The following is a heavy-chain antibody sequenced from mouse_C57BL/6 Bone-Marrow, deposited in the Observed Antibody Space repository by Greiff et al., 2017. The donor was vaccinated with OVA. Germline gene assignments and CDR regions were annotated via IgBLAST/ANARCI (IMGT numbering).Heavy chain of an antibody. CDR2: IDPSDSYT. CDR3: ARSGKWLLGFAY. V-gene: IGHV1-59*01. D-gene: IGHD2-3*01. Sequence: QVQLQQPGAELVRPGTSVKLSCKASGYTFTSYWMHWVKQRPGQGLEWIGVIDPSDSYTNYNQKFKGKATLTVDTSSSTAYMQLSSLTSEDSAVYYGARSGKWLLGFAYWGQGTLVTVSA. CDR1: GYTFTSYW. J-gene: IGHJ3*01.